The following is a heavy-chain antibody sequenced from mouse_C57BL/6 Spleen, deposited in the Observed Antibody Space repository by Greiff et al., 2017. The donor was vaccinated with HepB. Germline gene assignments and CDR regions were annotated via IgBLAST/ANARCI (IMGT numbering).Heavy chain of an antibody. CDR3: ARDGNYEGGYAMDY. J-gene: IGHJ4*01. D-gene: IGHD2-1*01. CDR1: GFTFSSYA. Sequence: EVMLVESGGGLVKPGGSLKLSCAASGFTFSSYAMSWVRQTPEKRLEWVATISDGGSYTYYPDNVKGRFTISRDNAKNTLYLQMSHLKSEDTAMYYCARDGNYEGGYAMDYWGQGTSVTVSS. V-gene: IGHV5-4*01. CDR2: ISDGGSYT.